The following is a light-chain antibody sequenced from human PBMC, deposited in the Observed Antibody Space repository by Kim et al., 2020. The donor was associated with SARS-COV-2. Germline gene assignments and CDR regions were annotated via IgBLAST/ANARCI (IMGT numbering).Light chain of an antibody. J-gene: IGKJ1*01. CDR3: QQYNSYPWT. Sequence: DIKLTQSPSPLPASIGDRVTVTCRASERISSWLAWYQKKPGKAPKVVIYDASILESGVPSRFSGSGSGTEFTLTISSLQPDDFATYYCQQYNSYPWTFGQGTKVDIK. CDR2: DAS. V-gene: IGKV1-5*01. CDR1: ERISSW.